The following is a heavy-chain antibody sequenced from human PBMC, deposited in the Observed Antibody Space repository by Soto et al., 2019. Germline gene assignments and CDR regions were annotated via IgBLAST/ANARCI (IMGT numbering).Heavy chain of an antibody. CDR1: GFTFDDYG. Sequence: PGGSLRLSCAASGFTFDDYGMSWVRQVPGKGLEWVSGVNWNAAGIGYADSVKGRFTISRDNAKNSLYLQMNSLRAEDTALYYCARRPSRYCSSTPCYARDYWGQGTLVTVSS. V-gene: IGHV3-20*04. J-gene: IGHJ4*02. D-gene: IGHD2-2*01. CDR3: ARRPSRYCSSTPCYARDY. CDR2: VNWNAAGI.